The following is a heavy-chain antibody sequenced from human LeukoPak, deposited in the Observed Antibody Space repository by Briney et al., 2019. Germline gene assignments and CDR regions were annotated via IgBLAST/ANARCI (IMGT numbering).Heavy chain of an antibody. CDR3: ARDRGPWDERVY. V-gene: IGHV3-21*04. CDR2: ISSGSSYM. J-gene: IGHJ4*02. CDR1: GFTFSSYS. D-gene: IGHD1-26*01. Sequence: GGSLRLSCAASGFTFSSYSMNWVRQAPGKGLEWVSSISSGSSYMYYADSVKGRFTISRDNAKNSLYLQMNSLKAEDTAVYFCARDRGPWDERVYWGQGTLVTVSS.